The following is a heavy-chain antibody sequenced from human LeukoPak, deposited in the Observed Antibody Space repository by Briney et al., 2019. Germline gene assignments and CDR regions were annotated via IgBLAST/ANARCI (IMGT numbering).Heavy chain of an antibody. V-gene: IGHV3-7*05. CDR3: ARGFDGYYGFDI. D-gene: IGHD5-24*01. Sequence: PGGSLRLSCAASGFTFTTYWMSWVRQAPGKGLEWVANINQDGNEKYHVASVKGRFTISRDNAKNSMYVQMNRLRAEDTAVYYCARGFDGYYGFDIWGQGTMVTVSS. CDR2: INQDGNEK. CDR1: GFTFTTYW. J-gene: IGHJ3*02.